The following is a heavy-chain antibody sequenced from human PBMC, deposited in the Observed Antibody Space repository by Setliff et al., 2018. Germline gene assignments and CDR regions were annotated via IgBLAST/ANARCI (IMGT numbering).Heavy chain of an antibody. J-gene: IGHJ5*02. CDR1: GITFSRFW. CDR3: ARDVYDFRTGQADP. CDR2: INPDGSST. V-gene: IGHV3-7*01. D-gene: IGHD3-3*01. Sequence: GGCLRLSCAASGITFSRFWMNWVRQAQGKGLEWVANINPDGSSTVYADSVKGRFTISRDNAKYSLYLQMNSLRAEDTGVYYCARDVYDFRTGQADPWGQGTLVTVSS.